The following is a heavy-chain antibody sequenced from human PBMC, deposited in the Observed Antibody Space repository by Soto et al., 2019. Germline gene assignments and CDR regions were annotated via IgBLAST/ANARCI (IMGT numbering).Heavy chain of an antibody. CDR1: GFTLSSYA. CDR2: ISGSGGST. V-gene: IGHV3-23*01. CDR3: LTTTGPRTIDY. D-gene: IGHD4-17*01. J-gene: IGHJ4*02. Sequence: GGSLRLSCAASGFTLSSYAMSWVRQAPGKGLEWVSAISGSGGSTYYADSVKGRFTISRDNSKNTLYLQMNSLRAEDTAVYYCLTTTGPRTIDYWGQGTLVTVSS.